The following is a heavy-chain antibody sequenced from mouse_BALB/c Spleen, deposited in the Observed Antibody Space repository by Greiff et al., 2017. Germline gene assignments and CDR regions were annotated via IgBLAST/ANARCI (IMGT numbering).Heavy chain of an antibody. J-gene: IGHJ4*01. Sequence: DVMLVESGGGLVKPGGSLKLSCAASGFTFSDYYMYWVRQTPEKRLEWVATISDGGSYTYYPDSVKGRFTISRDNAKNNLYLQMSSLKSEDTAMYYCARGNLYAMDYWGQGTSVTVSS. CDR3: ARGNLYAMDY. CDR1: GFTFSDYY. V-gene: IGHV5-4*02. D-gene: IGHD2-1*01. CDR2: ISDGGSYT.